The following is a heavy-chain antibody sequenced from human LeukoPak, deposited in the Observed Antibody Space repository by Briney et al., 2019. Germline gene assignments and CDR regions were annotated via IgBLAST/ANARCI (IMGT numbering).Heavy chain of an antibody. V-gene: IGHV4-59*08. Sequence: SEPLSLTCTVPGGSITSHHWSWLRQPPGKGLEWIAYIHSSGSTNHNPSLKSRVTVSLDTSKNQFSLKLSSVTAADTALYYCARHGARAGGYCSSTSCYTFDFWGQGTQVTVSS. CDR1: GGSITSHH. CDR2: IHSSGST. J-gene: IGHJ4*02. CDR3: ARHGARAGGYCSSTSCYTFDF. D-gene: IGHD2-2*02.